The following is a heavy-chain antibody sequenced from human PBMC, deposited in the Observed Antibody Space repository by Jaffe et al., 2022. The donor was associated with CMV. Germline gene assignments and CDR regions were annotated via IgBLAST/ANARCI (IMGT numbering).Heavy chain of an antibody. V-gene: IGHV3-9*01. J-gene: IGHJ4*02. Sequence: EVQLVESGGGLVQPGRSLRLSCAASGFTFDDYAMHWVRQAPGKGLEWVSGISWNSGSIGYADSVKGRFTISRDNAKNSLYLQMNSLRAEDTALYYCAKDMLRWGQGTLVTVSS. CDR2: ISWNSGSI. CDR3: AKDMLR. CDR1: GFTFDDYA.